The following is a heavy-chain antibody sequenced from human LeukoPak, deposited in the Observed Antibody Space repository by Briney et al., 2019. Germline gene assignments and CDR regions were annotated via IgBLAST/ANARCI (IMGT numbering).Heavy chain of an antibody. Sequence: VASVTVSCTVSGYTLTELSMHWVRQAPGKGREGMGGFDPEDGETIYEQKFQGRVTITRNTSISTAYMELSRLRSDDTAVYYCARDLGSSWYYFDYWGQGTLVTVSS. J-gene: IGHJ4*02. CDR3: ARDLGSSWYYFDY. D-gene: IGHD6-13*01. V-gene: IGHV1-24*01. CDR1: GYTLTELS. CDR2: FDPEDGET.